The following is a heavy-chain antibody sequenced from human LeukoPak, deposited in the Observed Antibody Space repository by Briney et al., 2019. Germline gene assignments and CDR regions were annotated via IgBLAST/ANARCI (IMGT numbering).Heavy chain of an antibody. Sequence: GRSLRLSCVASGFTFDAYAMHWVRHVPGKGLEWVSGLSWGSGSRGYADSVKGRFTMSRDNAKNSLYLQMNSLRAEDSGLYYCAKGISGGLSGQLDYWGQGTLVTVSS. V-gene: IGHV3-9*01. CDR3: AKGISGGLSGQLDY. D-gene: IGHD2-8*02. CDR2: LSWGSGSR. CDR1: GFTFDAYA. J-gene: IGHJ4*02.